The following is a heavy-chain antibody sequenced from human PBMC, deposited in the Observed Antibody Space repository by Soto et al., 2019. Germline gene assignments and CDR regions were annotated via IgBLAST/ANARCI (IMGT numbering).Heavy chain of an antibody. CDR3: AIGGGRGYNELDP. J-gene: IGHJ5*02. CDR1: GYTFTAYY. CDR2: INPNSRGT. Sequence: QVQLVQSGAEVKKPGASVKVSCRASGYTFTAYYMHWVRQAPGQGLEWMGWINPNSRGTYHAQNFQGRVTMTRDTSPTTVYMELASLRSDDTAVSYCAIGGGRGYNELDPWGHGTLVIVSS. V-gene: IGHV1-2*02. D-gene: IGHD5-12*01.